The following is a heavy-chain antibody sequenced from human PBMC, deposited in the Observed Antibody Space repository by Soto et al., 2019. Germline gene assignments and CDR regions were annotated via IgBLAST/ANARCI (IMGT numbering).Heavy chain of an antibody. J-gene: IGHJ5*02. CDR2: IIPIFGTA. CDR3: ARDRGGYCSGGSCSNWFDP. D-gene: IGHD2-15*01. CDR1: GGTFSSYA. V-gene: IGHV1-69*06. Sequence: QVQLVQSGAEVKKPGSSVKVSCKASGGTFSSYAISWVRQAPGQGLEWMGGIIPIFGTANYAQKFQGRVTITADKSTSTAYMELSSLRDEDTAVYYCARDRGGYCSGGSCSNWFDPWGQGTLVTVSS.